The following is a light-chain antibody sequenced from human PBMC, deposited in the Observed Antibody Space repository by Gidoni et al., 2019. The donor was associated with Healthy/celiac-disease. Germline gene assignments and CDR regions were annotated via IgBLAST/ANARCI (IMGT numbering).Light chain of an antibody. CDR1: QSVSSSY. J-gene: IGKJ2*01. CDR2: GAS. V-gene: IGKV3-20*01. Sequence: EIVLTQSPGTLSLSPGERATLSCRASQSVSSSYLAWYQQKPGQAPRLLIYGASSRATGIPDRFSGSGSGTDFTLTISRLEPEDFAVYYCQRYGSSPSYTFGQXTKLEIK. CDR3: QRYGSSPSYT.